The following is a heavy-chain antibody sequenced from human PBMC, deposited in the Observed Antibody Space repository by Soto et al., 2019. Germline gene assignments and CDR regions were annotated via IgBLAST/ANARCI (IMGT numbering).Heavy chain of an antibody. D-gene: IGHD1-26*01. J-gene: IGHJ6*02. V-gene: IGHV3-33*01. CDR3: ARARSASGSYHYYYYYGMDV. Sequence: QVQLVESGGGVVQPGRSLRLSCAASGFTFSSYGMHWVRQAPGKGLEWVAVIWYDGSNKYYADSVKGRFTISRDNSKNTLYLQMNSLRAEDTAVYYCARARSASGSYHYYYYYGMDVWGQGTTVTVSS. CDR1: GFTFSSYG. CDR2: IWYDGSNK.